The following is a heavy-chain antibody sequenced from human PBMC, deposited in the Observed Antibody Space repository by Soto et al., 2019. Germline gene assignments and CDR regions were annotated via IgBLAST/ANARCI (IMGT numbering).Heavy chain of an antibody. CDR2: IYTTGTT. J-gene: IGHJ4*02. V-gene: IGHV4-31*02. Sequence: NPSETLSLTCTVSGDSMSTGGYYWTWIRQHPGKGLEWIGHIYTTGTTYYSPSLKSQVTMSIDKSSNRFSLNLSSVTAADTAVYYCSRGRGSTPLRDWGPGALVTVS. CDR3: SRGRGSTPLRD. D-gene: IGHD6-13*01. CDR1: GDSMSTGGYY.